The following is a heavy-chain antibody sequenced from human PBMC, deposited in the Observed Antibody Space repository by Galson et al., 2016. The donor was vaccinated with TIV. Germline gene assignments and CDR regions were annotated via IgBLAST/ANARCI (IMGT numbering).Heavy chain of an antibody. D-gene: IGHD2-15*01. CDR3: ARALDYFQSSAYSYRSEFYYYPMDV. V-gene: IGHV3-74*01. CDR2: INGDGSDR. Sequence: SLRLSCAASGFHFSTYWMHWVRHVPGKGLLWVARINGDGSDRDYAESVEGRFTISRDNARNTLYLQLNRLRAEDTALYFCARALDYFQSSAYSYRSEFYYYPMDVWGQGTTVTVSS. CDR1: GFHFSTYW. J-gene: IGHJ6*02.